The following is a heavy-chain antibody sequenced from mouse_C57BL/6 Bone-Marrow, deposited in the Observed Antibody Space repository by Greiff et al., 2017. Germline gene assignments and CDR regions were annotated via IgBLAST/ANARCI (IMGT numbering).Heavy chain of an antibody. Sequence: VQLQQSGPGLVAPSQSLSITCTVSGFSLTSYGVHWVRQTPGKGLEWLGVIWAGGSTNYNSALMSRLSISKDNSKSQVFLRMNSLQTDDTAMYYCARDRPYYAMDYWGQGTSVTVSS. V-gene: IGHV2-9*02. CDR3: ARDRPYYAMDY. J-gene: IGHJ4*01. CDR1: GFSLTSYG. CDR2: IWAGGST.